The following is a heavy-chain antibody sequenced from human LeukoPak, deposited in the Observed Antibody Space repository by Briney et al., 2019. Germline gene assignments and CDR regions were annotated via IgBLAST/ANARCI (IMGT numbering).Heavy chain of an antibody. J-gene: IGHJ4*02. V-gene: IGHV3-11*04. CDR2: ISTGGGTI. CDR1: GFTVNNKY. CDR3: ARDVYYYDSSGYYYPGGSDY. D-gene: IGHD3-22*01. Sequence: PGGSLRLSCAASGFTVNNKYMTWVRRAPGKGLEWVSYISTGGGTIYYADFVKGRFTISRDNAKNSLYLQMNSLRAEDTAVYYCARDVYYYDSSGYYYPGGSDYWGQGTLVTVSS.